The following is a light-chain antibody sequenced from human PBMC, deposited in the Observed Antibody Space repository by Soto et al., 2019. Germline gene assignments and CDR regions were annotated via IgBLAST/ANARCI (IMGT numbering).Light chain of an antibody. J-gene: IGLJ1*01. CDR1: SSNIASNT. Sequence: QSALTQPPSASGTPGQRVTVSCSGSSSNIASNTVNWYRQLPGTAPKLLIYSNDQRPSGVPDRFSASKSGTSASLAISGLQSEDEADYYCASWDDSLNGHVFGTGTKVTVL. CDR3: ASWDDSLNGHV. CDR2: SND. V-gene: IGLV1-44*01.